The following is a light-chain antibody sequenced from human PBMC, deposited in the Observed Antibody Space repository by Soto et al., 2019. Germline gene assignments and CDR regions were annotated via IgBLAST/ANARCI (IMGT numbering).Light chain of an antibody. CDR2: EVT. CDR3: SSHTSVNTRV. CDR1: SSDVGTYDY. J-gene: IGLJ1*01. V-gene: IGLV2-14*01. Sequence: QSALTQPASVSGSPGQSFAISCTGNSSDVGTYDYVSWYQQYPDKAPKLIIYEVTQRPSGVSNRFSGSKSGNTASLTISGLQAEDEADYYCSSHTSVNTRVFGTGTKLTVL.